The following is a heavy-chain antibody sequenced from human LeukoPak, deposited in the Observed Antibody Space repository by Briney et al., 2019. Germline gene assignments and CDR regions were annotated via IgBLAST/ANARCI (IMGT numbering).Heavy chain of an antibody. V-gene: IGHV3-7*01. D-gene: IGHD3-10*01. Sequence: GGSLRLSCAASGFMFREYWMSWVRQAPGKGLEWVANIRPDGSDKYYVESVRGRFTISRDNAQKSLYLQMNSLRGDDSGVYYCGRWGVLAALDRWGQGTLVTVSS. J-gene: IGHJ5*02. CDR3: GRWGVLAALDR. CDR1: GFMFREYW. CDR2: IRPDGSDK.